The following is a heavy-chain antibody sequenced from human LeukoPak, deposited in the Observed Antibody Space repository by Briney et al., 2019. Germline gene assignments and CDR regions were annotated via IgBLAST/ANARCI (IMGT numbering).Heavy chain of an antibody. D-gene: IGHD6-13*01. CDR1: GFTFSSYW. CDR3: ARVFSSSWWNPDAFDI. Sequence: GGSLRLSCAASGFTFSSYWMSWVRQAPGKGLEWVANIKQDGSEKYYVDSVKGRFTISRDNAKNSLYLQMNSLRAEDTAVYYCARVFSSSWWNPDAFDIWGQGTMVTVSS. CDR2: IKQDGSEK. J-gene: IGHJ3*02. V-gene: IGHV3-7*01.